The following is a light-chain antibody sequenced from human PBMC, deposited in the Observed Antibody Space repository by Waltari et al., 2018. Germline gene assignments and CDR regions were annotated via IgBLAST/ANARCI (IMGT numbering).Light chain of an antibody. CDR2: LGS. CDR3: MQALQTPLT. V-gene: IGKV2-28*01. J-gene: IGKJ4*01. CDR1: QSLLHSNGYNY. Sequence: DIVMTPSPLSLPVTPGEPAPIPCRSSQSLLHSNGYNYLDWYLQKPGQSPQLLIYLGSNRDSGVPDRFSGSGSGTDFTLKISRVEAEDVGVYYCMQALQTPLTFGGGTKVEIK.